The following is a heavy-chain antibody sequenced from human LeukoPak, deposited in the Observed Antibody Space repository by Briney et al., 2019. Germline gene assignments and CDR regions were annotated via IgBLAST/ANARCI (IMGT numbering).Heavy chain of an antibody. CDR1: GYTFTGYY. V-gene: IGHV1-2*02. D-gene: IGHD3-22*01. CDR2: INPNSGGT. CDR3: ARVTYDSSGYVMDV. Sequence: GASVKVSCKASGYTFTGYYIHWVRQAPGQGLEWMGWINPNSGGTNYAQKFQGRVTMTRDTSISTAYMELSRLRSDDTAVYYCARVTYDSSGYVMDVWGQGTTVTVSS. J-gene: IGHJ6*02.